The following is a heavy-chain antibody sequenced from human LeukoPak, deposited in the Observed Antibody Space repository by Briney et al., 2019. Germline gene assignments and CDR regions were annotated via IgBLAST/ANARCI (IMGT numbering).Heavy chain of an antibody. CDR1: GFTVSSNY. CDR3: ARENYYGSGSYLLDY. Sequence: GGSLRLSCAASGFTVSSNYMSWVRQAPGKGLEWVSVIYSGGSTYYADSVKGRFTISRDNSKNTLYLQMNSLRAEDTAVYYCARENYYGSGSYLLDYWGQGTLVTVSS. J-gene: IGHJ4*02. V-gene: IGHV3-66*01. CDR2: IYSGGST. D-gene: IGHD3-10*01.